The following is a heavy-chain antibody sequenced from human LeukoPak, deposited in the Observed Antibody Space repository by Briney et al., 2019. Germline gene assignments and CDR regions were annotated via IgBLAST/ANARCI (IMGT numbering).Heavy chain of an antibody. CDR2: LYYSGTP. CDR1: GASMSSSSYY. Sequence: SETLSPTCSVSGASMSSSSYYWGWIRQAPGKGLEWIGSLYYSGTPYYNPSLKSRVTMSLDTSKNQFSLRLSSVTAADTAVYYCARIHSAYANSWGQGTLVSVSS. V-gene: IGHV4-39*07. D-gene: IGHD3-22*01. CDR3: ARIHSAYANS. J-gene: IGHJ4*02.